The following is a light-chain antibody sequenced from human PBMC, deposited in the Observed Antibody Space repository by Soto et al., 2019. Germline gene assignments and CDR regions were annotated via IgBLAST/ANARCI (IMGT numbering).Light chain of an antibody. CDR1: QDINTY. Sequence: DIQLTQSPSFLSASVGDRVTITCRASQDINTYLVWYQHKTGKAPNLLIYTASTLQSGVPSRFTGSGYGTEFTLTISSLQPEDFATYYCQQIYTYPLTFGGGTKVDIK. CDR2: TAS. V-gene: IGKV1-9*01. J-gene: IGKJ4*01. CDR3: QQIYTYPLT.